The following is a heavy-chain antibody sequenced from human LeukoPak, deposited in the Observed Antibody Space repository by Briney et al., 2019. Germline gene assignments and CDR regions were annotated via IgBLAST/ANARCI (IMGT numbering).Heavy chain of an antibody. Sequence: GGSLRLSCAAFGCTFSSYGVNWVRQAPGKGLEWVSYISSGSRYIYYADSVKGRFTISRDNAKSSLSLQMNSLRAEDTAVYYCARADGSWNDAQGGYYGMDVWGQGTTVTVSS. D-gene: IGHD1-1*01. CDR1: GCTFSSYG. CDR2: ISSGSRYI. J-gene: IGHJ6*02. CDR3: ARADGSWNDAQGGYYGMDV. V-gene: IGHV3-21*01.